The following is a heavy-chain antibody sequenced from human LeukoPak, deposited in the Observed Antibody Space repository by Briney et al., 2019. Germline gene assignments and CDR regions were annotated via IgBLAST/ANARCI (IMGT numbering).Heavy chain of an antibody. CDR2: INPSGGST. V-gene: IGHV1-46*01. J-gene: IGHJ4*02. D-gene: IGHD3-10*01. CDR1: GYAFTSYY. CDR3: ARDEYYYGSGSYSDY. Sequence: ASVTVSCKASGYAFTSYYMHWVRQAPGQGLEWMGIINPSGGSTRYAQKCQGRVTMTRDTSTSTVYMELSSLRSEDTAVYYCARDEYYYGSGSYSDYWGQGTLVTVSS.